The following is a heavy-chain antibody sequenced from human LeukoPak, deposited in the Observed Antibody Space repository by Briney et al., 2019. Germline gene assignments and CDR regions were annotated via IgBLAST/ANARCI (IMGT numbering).Heavy chain of an antibody. CDR3: ARYGSGSNYRDPFDS. CDR1: GFTFDEYA. CDR2: IYRDSSVK. Sequence: GGSLRLSCVASGFTFDEYAMNWVRQAPGKGLEWISCIYRDSSVKHYADSVRGRFTVSRDNAKNSVYLQMNSLRAEDTAVYFCARYGSGSNYRDPFDSWGRGTLVTVSS. V-gene: IGHV3-48*01. J-gene: IGHJ4*02. D-gene: IGHD3-10*01.